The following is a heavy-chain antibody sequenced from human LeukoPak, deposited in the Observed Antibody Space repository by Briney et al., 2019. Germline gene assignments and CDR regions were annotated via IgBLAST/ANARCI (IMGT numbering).Heavy chain of an antibody. CDR1: GYAFTNYA. J-gene: IGHJ4*02. CDR2: ISVYNGNT. D-gene: IGHD2-2*01. CDR3: ARGYCSSATCRHFDY. V-gene: IGHV1-18*01. Sequence: ASVTLSFTASGYAFTNYAISWVRQAPGQGLEWMGWISVYNGNTNYAQKLQGRVTMTADTSTTTAYMELRSLRSDDTAVYYCARGYCSSATCRHFDYWEQQWLVTVSS.